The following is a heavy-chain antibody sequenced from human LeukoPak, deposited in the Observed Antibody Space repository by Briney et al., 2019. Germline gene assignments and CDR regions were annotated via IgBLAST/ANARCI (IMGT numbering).Heavy chain of an antibody. D-gene: IGHD3-9*01. Sequence: GESLKISCKGSGYSFTSYWIGWVRQMPGKGLEWMGIIYPGDSDTRYSPSFQGQVTISADKSISTAYLQWSSLKASDTAMYYCARHPSPLRYFDSDWFDPWGQGTLVTVSS. CDR1: GYSFTSYW. CDR3: ARHPSPLRYFDSDWFDP. V-gene: IGHV5-51*01. J-gene: IGHJ5*02. CDR2: IYPGDSDT.